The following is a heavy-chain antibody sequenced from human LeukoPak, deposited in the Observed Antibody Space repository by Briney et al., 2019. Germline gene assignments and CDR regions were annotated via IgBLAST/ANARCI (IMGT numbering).Heavy chain of an antibody. Sequence: ASVKVSCKASGYTFTGYYMHWVRQGPGQGLEWVGWINPNSGGTNYAQKFQGRVTMTRDTSISTAYMELSRLRSDDTAVYYCARVRRPLLFGEFYFDYWGQGTLVTVSS. V-gene: IGHV1-2*02. CDR1: GYTFTGYY. CDR2: INPNSGGT. CDR3: ARVRRPLLFGEFYFDY. J-gene: IGHJ4*02. D-gene: IGHD3-10*02.